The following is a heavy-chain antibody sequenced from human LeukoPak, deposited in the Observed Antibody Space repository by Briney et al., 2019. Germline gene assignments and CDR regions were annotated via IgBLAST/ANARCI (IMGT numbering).Heavy chain of an antibody. CDR2: IRQDGREK. Sequence: PGGSLRLSCAASGFTSSNYWMSWVRQAPGKGLEWVANIRQDGREKDYVDSVKGRFTISRDNAKNSLYLQMNSLRAEDTAMYYCASSTKVTKIGALDIWGQGTKVTVSS. CDR1: GFTSSNYW. D-gene: IGHD4-17*01. V-gene: IGHV3-7*05. J-gene: IGHJ3*02. CDR3: ASSTKVTKIGALDI.